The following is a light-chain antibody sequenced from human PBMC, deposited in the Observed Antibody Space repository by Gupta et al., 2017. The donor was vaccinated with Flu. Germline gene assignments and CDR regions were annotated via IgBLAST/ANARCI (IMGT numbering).Light chain of an antibody. J-gene: IGKJ1*01. CDR2: GAA. Sequence: EIVMPQSPAPLSMSPGERAILSSRTSQRISSTLAWYQQKPGQAPRRLIYGAATRATAIPARFSDSGSGTKFTLTISSLQAEDSAVDYCQEYNYWPPWTFGQGTKVEIK. V-gene: IGKV3-15*01. CDR3: QEYNYWPPWT. CDR1: QRISST.